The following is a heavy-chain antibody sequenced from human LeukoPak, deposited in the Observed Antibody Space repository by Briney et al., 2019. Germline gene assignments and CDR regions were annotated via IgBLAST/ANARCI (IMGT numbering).Heavy chain of an antibody. CDR3: ARGAYNYDSSGYLLNSCDH. D-gene: IGHD3-22*01. CDR2: IYYSGST. Sequence: SETLTLSCTVSGGSITGYYLRWIRQHPGKGLEWIGYIYYSGSTYYNPSLKSRVNIFVGTSTNQFSLTVSSVTAADTAVYYCARGAYNYDSSGYLLNSCDHWGQGTLVTVSS. CDR1: GGSITGYY. V-gene: IGHV4-31*03. J-gene: IGHJ5*02.